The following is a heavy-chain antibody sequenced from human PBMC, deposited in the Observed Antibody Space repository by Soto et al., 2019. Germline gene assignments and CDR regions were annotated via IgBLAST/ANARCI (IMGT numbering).Heavy chain of an antibody. J-gene: IGHJ6*02. CDR2: ISYDGSNK. V-gene: IGHV3-30-3*01. Sequence: QVQLVESGGGVVQPGRSLRLSCAASGFTFSSYAMHWVRQAPGKGLEWVAVISYDGSNKYYADSVKGRFTISRDNSKNTLYLQMNSLRAEDTAVYYCARDHVVVVPAAILYGMDVWGQGTTVTVSS. CDR1: GFTFSSYA. CDR3: ARDHVVVVPAAILYGMDV. D-gene: IGHD2-2*02.